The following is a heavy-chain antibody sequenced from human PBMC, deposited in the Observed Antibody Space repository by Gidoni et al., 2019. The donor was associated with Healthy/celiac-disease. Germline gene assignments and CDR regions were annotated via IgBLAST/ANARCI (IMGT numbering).Heavy chain of an antibody. Sequence: QVQLQESGPGLVKPSQTLALTCTVSGGSISSGGYYWSWIRQHPGKGLEWIGYIYYSGSTYYNPSLKSRVTISLDTSKNQFSLMLSSVTAADTAVYYCARGSGSYPTKPVCQFDPWGQVTLVTVSS. D-gene: IGHD1-26*01. V-gene: IGHV4-31*03. CDR1: GGSISSGGYY. J-gene: IGHJ5*02. CDR2: IYYSGST. CDR3: ARGSGSYPTKPVCQFDP.